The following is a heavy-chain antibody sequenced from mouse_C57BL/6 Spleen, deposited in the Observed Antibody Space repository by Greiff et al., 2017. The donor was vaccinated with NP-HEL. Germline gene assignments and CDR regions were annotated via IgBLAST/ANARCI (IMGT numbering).Heavy chain of an antibody. J-gene: IGHJ4*01. Sequence: QVQLQQSGPELVKPGASVKISCTASGYAFSSSWMNWVKQRPGKGLEWIGRIYPGDGDTNYNGKFKGKATLTADKSSSTAYMQLSSLTSEDSAVYFCAVNYYGSSYNAMDYWGQGTSVTVSS. D-gene: IGHD1-1*01. CDR2: IYPGDGDT. CDR3: AVNYYGSSYNAMDY. CDR1: GYAFSSSW. V-gene: IGHV1-82*01.